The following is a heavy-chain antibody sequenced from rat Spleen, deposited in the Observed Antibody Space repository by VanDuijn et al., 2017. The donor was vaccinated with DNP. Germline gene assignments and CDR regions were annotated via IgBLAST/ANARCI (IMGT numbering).Heavy chain of an antibody. CDR3: TRQRLNWFSY. J-gene: IGHJ3*01. CDR2: IIYNSGST. V-gene: IGHV5-7*01. Sequence: EVQLVESGGDLVQPGRSMTLSCAASGFTFSNYDMAWVRQAPKKGLEWVATIIYNSGSTFYRDSVKGRFSVSRDNAKSTLFLQMASLRSEDTATYYCTRQRLNWFSYWGQGTLVTVSS. CDR1: GFTFSNYD.